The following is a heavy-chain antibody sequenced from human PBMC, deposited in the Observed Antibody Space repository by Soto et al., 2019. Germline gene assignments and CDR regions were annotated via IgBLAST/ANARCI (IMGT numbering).Heavy chain of an antibody. Sequence: EVQLVESGGGLVKPGGSLRLSCAASGFTFDDFTMNWVRQAPGKGLEWVSSITPTSTYIYYADSVKGRFTVSRDNAKNSLYLQMDSLRAEDTAVYYCARRETTVARAFSPNHDYWGQGTLVTVSS. J-gene: IGHJ4*02. CDR1: GFTFDDFT. V-gene: IGHV3-21*02. CDR2: ITPTSTYI. CDR3: ARRETTVARAFSPNHDY. D-gene: IGHD4-17*01.